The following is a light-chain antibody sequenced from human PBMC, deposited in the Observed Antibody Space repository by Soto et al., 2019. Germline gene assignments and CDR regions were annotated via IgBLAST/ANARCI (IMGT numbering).Light chain of an antibody. V-gene: IGKV1-5*03. CDR3: QHYNSYSEA. Sequence: DIQMTQSPSTLATSVRDRFSINCRASQSISAWLAWYQQKPGKAPRLLIYKASTLEIGVPSRFSGSGSGTEFTLTISSLQPDDFATYYCQHYNSYSEAFGQGTKVDI. J-gene: IGKJ1*01. CDR2: KAS. CDR1: QSISAW.